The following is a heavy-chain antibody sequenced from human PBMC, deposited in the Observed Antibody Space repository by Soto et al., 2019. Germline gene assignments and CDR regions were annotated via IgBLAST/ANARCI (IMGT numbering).Heavy chain of an antibody. V-gene: IGHV4-31*03. CDR3: ARDAPGVAPY. CDR1: GGSIIDGQTY. CDR2: INYRGTT. J-gene: IGHJ4*02. Sequence: QVQLQESGPGLVKPSQTLSLTCTVSGGSIIDGQTYLNWIRQHPERGPEGMGYINYRGTTNYSPALKSRILISIDTSKNQFSLRLSSVTAADTDVYYCARDAPGVAPYWGQGTLVTVSS. D-gene: IGHD2-15*01.